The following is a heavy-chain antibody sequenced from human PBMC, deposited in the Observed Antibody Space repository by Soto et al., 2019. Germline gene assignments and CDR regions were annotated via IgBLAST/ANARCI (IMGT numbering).Heavy chain of an antibody. J-gene: IGHJ3*02. Sequence: PGGSLRLSCSASGFAFSSHPMSWVRQAPEKGLEWVAGISDGGDLTYNADSVRGRFTISRDNSRNTLYLQMKSLRAEATAVYYGARRVIGSSRAFDIWGQGTMVTVSS. V-gene: IGHV3-23*01. CDR1: GFAFSSHP. D-gene: IGHD3-10*01. CDR3: ARRVIGSSRAFDI. CDR2: ISDGGDLT.